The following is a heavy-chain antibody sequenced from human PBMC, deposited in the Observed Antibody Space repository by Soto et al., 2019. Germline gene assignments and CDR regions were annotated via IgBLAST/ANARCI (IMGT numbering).Heavy chain of an antibody. CDR1: GYTFTSYG. D-gene: IGHD6-13*01. Sequence: RASVKVSCKASGYTFTSYGISWVRQAPGQGLEWMGWISAYNGNTNYAQKLQGRVTMTTDTSTSTAYMELRSLRSDDTAVYYCARDTEGAAAKPFDYWGQGTLVTVSS. CDR3: ARDTEGAAAKPFDY. J-gene: IGHJ4*02. V-gene: IGHV1-18*04. CDR2: ISAYNGNT.